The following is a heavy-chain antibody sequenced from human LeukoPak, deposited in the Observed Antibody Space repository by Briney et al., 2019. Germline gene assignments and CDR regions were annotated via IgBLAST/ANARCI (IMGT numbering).Heavy chain of an antibody. V-gene: IGHV3-23*01. CDR3: ANPYYDFWSGYPLLNYGMDV. D-gene: IGHD3-3*01. CDR2: ISGSGGST. CDR1: GFTFSSYA. J-gene: IGHJ6*02. Sequence: TGGSLRLSCAASGFTFSSYAMSWVRQAPGKGLEWVSAISGSGGSTYYADSVKGRFTISRDNSKNTLYLQMNSLRAEDTAVYYCANPYYDFWSGYPLLNYGMDVWGQGTTVTVSS.